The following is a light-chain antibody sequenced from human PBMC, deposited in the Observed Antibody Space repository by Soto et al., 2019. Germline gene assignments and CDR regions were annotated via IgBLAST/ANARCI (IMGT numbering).Light chain of an antibody. CDR2: DTS. Sequence: EIVLTRSPGTLSLSPGERVTLSCRASQSVSSSYLGWFQQRPGQAPRLLIYDTSNRATGIPDRFSGSGSGTDFTLTISRLEPEDFAVYYCHQYSGPPYTVGQGTKLEIK. V-gene: IGKV3-20*01. CDR3: HQYSGPPYT. CDR1: QSVSSSY. J-gene: IGKJ2*01.